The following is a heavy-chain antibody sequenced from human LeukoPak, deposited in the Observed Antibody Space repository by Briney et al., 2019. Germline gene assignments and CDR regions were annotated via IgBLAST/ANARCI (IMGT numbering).Heavy chain of an antibody. CDR2: IYYSGST. CDR3: AREGFLEWSHIDY. V-gene: IGHV4-39*01. CDR1: GGSISSSSYY. Sequence: SETLSLTCTVSGGSISSSSYYWGWIRQPPGKGLEWIGSIYYSGSTYYNPSLKSRVTISADTSKNQFSLKLSSVTAADTAVYYCAREGFLEWSHIDYWGQGTLVTVSS. D-gene: IGHD3-3*01. J-gene: IGHJ4*02.